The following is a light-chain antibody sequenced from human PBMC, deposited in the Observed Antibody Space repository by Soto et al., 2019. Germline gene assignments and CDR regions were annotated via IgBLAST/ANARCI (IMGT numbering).Light chain of an antibody. J-gene: IGKJ1*01. V-gene: IGKV3-20*01. CDR3: QQYGSSRT. CDR2: GAS. Sequence: EIVLTQSPGTLSLSPGERATLSCRASQSVSRNYLVWYQQKPGQAPRLLIYGASGRATGIPDRFSGSGSGTDFTLTISRLEPEDFAVYYCQQYGSSRTFGQGTKVDI. CDR1: QSVSRNY.